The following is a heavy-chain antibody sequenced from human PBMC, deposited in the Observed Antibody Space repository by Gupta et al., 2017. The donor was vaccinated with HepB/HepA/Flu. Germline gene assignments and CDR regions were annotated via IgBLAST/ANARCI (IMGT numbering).Heavy chain of an antibody. CDR1: GFTFSSYA. CDR3: AKAPWRGSYYRIDY. Sequence: EVQLLESGGGLVQPGGSLRLSCAASGFTFSSYAISWVRQAPGKGLEWGSAISGSGGSTYYADSVKGRFTISRDNSKNTLYLQMNSLRAEDTAVYYCAKAPWRGSYYRIDYWGQGTLVTVSS. CDR2: ISGSGGST. D-gene: IGHD1-26*01. V-gene: IGHV3-23*01. J-gene: IGHJ4*02.